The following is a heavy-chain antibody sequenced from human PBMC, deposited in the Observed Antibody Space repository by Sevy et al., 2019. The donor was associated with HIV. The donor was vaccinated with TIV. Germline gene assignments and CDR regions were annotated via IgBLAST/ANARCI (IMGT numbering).Heavy chain of an antibody. J-gene: IGHJ4*02. Sequence: ASVKVSCKASGYTFTGYYMHWVRQAPGQGLEWMGRINPNSGGTNYAQKFQGRVTMTRDTSISTAYMELSRLGSDDTAVYYCARVSKKELDSAHFDYWGQGTLVTVSS. CDR2: INPNSGGT. D-gene: IGHD1-26*01. CDR1: GYTFTGYY. CDR3: ARVSKKELDSAHFDY. V-gene: IGHV1-2*06.